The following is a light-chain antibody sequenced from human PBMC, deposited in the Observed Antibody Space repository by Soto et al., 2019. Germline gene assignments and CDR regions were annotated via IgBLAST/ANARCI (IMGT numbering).Light chain of an antibody. Sequence: QSVLTQPPSASGTPGQRVTISCSGSSSNIGSNVVNWYQHLPGTAPKLLIYSSNERPSGVPDRFSGSKSGTSASLAISGLQSEDDTDYYCAAWDDSLNGWVFGGGTKVTVL. CDR3: AAWDDSLNGWV. CDR1: SSNIGSNV. V-gene: IGLV1-44*01. J-gene: IGLJ3*02. CDR2: SSN.